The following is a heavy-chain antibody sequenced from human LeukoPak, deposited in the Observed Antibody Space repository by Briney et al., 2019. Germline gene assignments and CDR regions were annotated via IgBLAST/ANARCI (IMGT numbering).Heavy chain of an antibody. CDR2: IYYSGST. CDR3: ARRPAWEQSCYFDY. V-gene: IGHV4-39*01. Sequence: PSETLSLTCTVSGGSISSSSYSWGWIRQPPGKGLEWIGSIYYSGSTYYNPSLKSRVTISVDTSKNQFSLKLSSVTAADTAVYYCARRPAWEQSCYFDYWGQGTLVTVSS. CDR1: GGSISSSSYS. D-gene: IGHD1-26*01. J-gene: IGHJ4*02.